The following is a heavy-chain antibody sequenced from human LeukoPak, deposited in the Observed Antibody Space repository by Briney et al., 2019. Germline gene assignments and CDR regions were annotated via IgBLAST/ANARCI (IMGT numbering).Heavy chain of an antibody. J-gene: IGHJ4*02. V-gene: IGHV4-59*01. CDR1: GGSISSYY. CDR2: IYYSGST. CDR3: ATANKDRGGHFDY. Sequence: PSETLSLTCTVSGGSISSYYWSWIRQPPGKGLEWIGYIYYSGSTNYNPSLKSRVTISVDTSKNQFSLKLSSVTAADTAVYYCATANKDRGGHFDYWGQGTLVTVSS. D-gene: IGHD1/OR15-1a*01.